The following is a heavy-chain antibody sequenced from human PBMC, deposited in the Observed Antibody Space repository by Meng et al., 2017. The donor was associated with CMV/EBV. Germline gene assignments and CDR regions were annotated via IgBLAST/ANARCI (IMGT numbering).Heavy chain of an antibody. CDR2: ISSSSSTI. Sequence: GGSLRLSCAASGFTFSSYSMNWVRQAPGEGLEWVSYISSSSSTIYYADSVKSRFTISRDNAKNSLYLQMNSLRAEDTAVYYCARGGYYDSSGYPKALGWFDPWGQGTLVTVSS. CDR1: GFTFSSYS. V-gene: IGHV3-48*04. D-gene: IGHD3-22*01. J-gene: IGHJ5*02. CDR3: ARGGYYDSSGYPKALGWFDP.